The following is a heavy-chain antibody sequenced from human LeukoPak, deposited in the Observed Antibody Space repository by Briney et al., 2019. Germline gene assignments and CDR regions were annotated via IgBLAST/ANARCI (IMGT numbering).Heavy chain of an antibody. CDR1: GGSFSGYY. CDR3: ARVKATVTSFDI. CDR2: IYYTGTP. V-gene: IGHV4-59*01. Sequence: SETLSLTCAVYGGSFSGYYWSWIRQSPGKGLEWIANIYYTGTPYYNPSLQSRVTISVDMSKNQFSLKLSTVTAADTAVYYCARVKATVTSFDIWGQGTMVTVSS. D-gene: IGHD2/OR15-2a*01. J-gene: IGHJ3*02.